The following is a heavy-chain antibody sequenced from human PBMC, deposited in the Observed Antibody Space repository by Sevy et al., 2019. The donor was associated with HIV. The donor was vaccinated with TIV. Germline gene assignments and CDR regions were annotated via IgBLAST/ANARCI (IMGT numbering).Heavy chain of an antibody. CDR3: AREQMTGSKPDYFDY. Sequence: GGSLRLSCAVSGFTFSNYWMSWVRQAPGKGLECVANINQDGGEKYYLDSVKGRFFVSRDNAKNSLYLQMDRLRAEDTAVDYCAREQMTGSKPDYFDYWGQGTLVTVSS. D-gene: IGHD3-9*01. CDR1: GFTFSNYW. V-gene: IGHV3-7*01. J-gene: IGHJ4*02. CDR2: INQDGGEK.